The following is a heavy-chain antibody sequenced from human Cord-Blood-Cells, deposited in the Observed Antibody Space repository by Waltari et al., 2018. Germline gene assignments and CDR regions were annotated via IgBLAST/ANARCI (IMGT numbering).Heavy chain of an antibody. Sequence: EVQLVESGGGLVQPGGSLRLSCAASGFTFSSYEMNWVRRAPGKGLEWVSDISSSGSTIYYADSVKGRFTISRDNAKNSLYLQMNSLRAEDTAVYYCARDSYYYYMDVWGKGTTVTVSS. CDR2: ISSSGSTI. CDR1: GFTFSSYE. CDR3: ARDSYYYYMDV. V-gene: IGHV3-48*03. J-gene: IGHJ6*03.